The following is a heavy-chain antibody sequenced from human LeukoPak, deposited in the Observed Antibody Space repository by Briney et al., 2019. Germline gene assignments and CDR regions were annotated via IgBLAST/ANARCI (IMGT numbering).Heavy chain of an antibody. CDR2: IIPIFGTA. CDR1: GCTFSSYA. J-gene: IGHJ6*03. CDR3: AGDFWSGYRYYYYYMDV. D-gene: IGHD3-3*01. V-gene: IGHV1-69*01. Sequence: GASVKVSCKASGCTFSSYAISWVRQAPGQGLEWMGGIIPIFGTANYAQKFQGRVTITADESTSTAYMELSSLRSEDTAVYYCAGDFWSGYRYYYYYMDVWGKGTTVTVSS.